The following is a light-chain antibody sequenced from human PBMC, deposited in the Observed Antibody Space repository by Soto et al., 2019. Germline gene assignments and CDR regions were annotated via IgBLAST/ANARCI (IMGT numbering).Light chain of an antibody. Sequence: AIQMTQSPSPLSASVGDRVTITFRASQGIRNDVGWYQQKPGKAPELLIYAASSLQTGVPSRFSGSGSGTDFTLTISSLQPEDFATYYCLQDYSYPRTFGQGTMVDVK. CDR1: QGIRND. V-gene: IGKV1-6*01. J-gene: IGKJ1*01. CDR2: AAS. CDR3: LQDYSYPRT.